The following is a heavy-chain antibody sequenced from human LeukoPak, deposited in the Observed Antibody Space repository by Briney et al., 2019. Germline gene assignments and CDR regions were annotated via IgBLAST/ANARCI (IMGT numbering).Heavy chain of an antibody. D-gene: IGHD2-2*02. CDR1: GFTFSSYA. V-gene: IGHV3-30*07. J-gene: IGHJ5*02. CDR2: ISYDGSNK. Sequence: GGSLRLSCAASGFTFSSYAMHWVRQAPGKGLEWVAVISYDGSNKYYADSVKGRFTISRDNSKNTLYLQMNSLRAEDTAVYYCAKDVGPGYCSSTSCYTSEDWFDPWGQGTLVTVSS. CDR3: AKDVGPGYCSSTSCYTSEDWFDP.